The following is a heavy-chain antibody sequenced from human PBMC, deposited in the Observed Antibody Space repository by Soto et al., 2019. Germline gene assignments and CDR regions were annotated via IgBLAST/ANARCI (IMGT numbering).Heavy chain of an antibody. D-gene: IGHD4-17*01. V-gene: IGHV5-51*01. CDR1: GYSFTSYW. Sequence: GESLKISCKGSGYSFTSYWIGWVRQMPGKGLEWMGIIYPGDSDTRYSPSFQGQVTISADKSISTAYLQWSSLKASDTARYHCARIRTTVVARDFDYWGQGTLVTVSS. CDR2: IYPGDSDT. CDR3: ARIRTTVVARDFDY. J-gene: IGHJ4*02.